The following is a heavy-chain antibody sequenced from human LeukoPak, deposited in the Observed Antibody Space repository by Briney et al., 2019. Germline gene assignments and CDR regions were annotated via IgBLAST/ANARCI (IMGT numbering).Heavy chain of an antibody. CDR1: GFTFSTFS. CDR3: AKSARSDY. V-gene: IGHV3-23*01. Sequence: SGGSLRLSCAASGFTFSTFSMNWVRQAPGKGLEWVSAISGSGGSTYYADSVKGRFTISRDNSKNTLYLQMNSLRAEDTAVYYCAKSARSDYWGQGTLVTVSS. J-gene: IGHJ4*02. CDR2: ISGSGGST.